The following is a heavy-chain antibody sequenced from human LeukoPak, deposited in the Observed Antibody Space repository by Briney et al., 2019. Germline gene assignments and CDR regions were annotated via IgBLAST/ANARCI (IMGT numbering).Heavy chain of an antibody. D-gene: IGHD3-10*01. CDR3: ARAMVRGVISYYYYYMDV. Sequence: SVKVSCKASGGTFSSYAISWVRQAPGQGFEWMGRIIPIFGTANYAQKFQGRVTITTHESTSTAYMELSSLRSEDTAVYYCARAMVRGVISYYYYYMDVWGKGTTVTVSS. CDR2: IIPIFGTA. V-gene: IGHV1-69*05. J-gene: IGHJ6*03. CDR1: GGTFSSYA.